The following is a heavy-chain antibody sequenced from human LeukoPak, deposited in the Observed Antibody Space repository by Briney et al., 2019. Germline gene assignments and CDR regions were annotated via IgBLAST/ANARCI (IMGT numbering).Heavy chain of an antibody. D-gene: IGHD3-22*01. J-gene: IGHJ4*02. CDR2: ISGSGGST. V-gene: IGHV3-23*01. CDR1: GFTFSSYA. CDR3: AKDINYYDSSGYSYYFEN. Sequence: GGSLRLSCAASGFTFSSYAMSWVRQAPGKGLEWVSAISGSGGSTYYADSVKGRFTISRDNSKNTLHLQMNSLRVEDTAVYYCAKDINYYDSSGYSYYFENWGQGTLVTVSS.